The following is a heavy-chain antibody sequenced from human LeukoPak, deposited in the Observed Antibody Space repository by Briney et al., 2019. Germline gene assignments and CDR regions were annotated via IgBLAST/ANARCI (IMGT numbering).Heavy chain of an antibody. CDR1: GFTFSSYS. J-gene: IGHJ4*02. CDR2: ISSSGGRT. Sequence: GGSLRLSCAASGFTFSSYSMNWVRQAPGKGLESVSGISSSGGRTYYADSVKGRFTISRDNSKNTLYLQMNSLRAEDTAVYYCANYYYDRSGYKNWGQGTLVTVSS. D-gene: IGHD3-22*01. CDR3: ANYYYDRSGYKN. V-gene: IGHV3-23*01.